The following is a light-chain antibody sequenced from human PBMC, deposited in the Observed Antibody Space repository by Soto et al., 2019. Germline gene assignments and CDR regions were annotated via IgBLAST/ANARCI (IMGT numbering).Light chain of an antibody. Sequence: IVMTQSPATLSVSPGERATFSCRASQSVGSSLAWYQQKPGQAPRLLINDSSNRATGIPARFSGSGSGTDFTLSIRRPEPEDFAVYYCQQRSNWPPFGQGTRLEIK. CDR3: QQRSNWPP. J-gene: IGKJ5*01. V-gene: IGKV3-11*01. CDR2: DSS. CDR1: QSVGSS.